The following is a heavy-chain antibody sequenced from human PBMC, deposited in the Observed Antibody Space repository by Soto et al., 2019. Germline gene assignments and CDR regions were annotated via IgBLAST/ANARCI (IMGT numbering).Heavy chain of an antibody. D-gene: IGHD2-21*01. CDR1: GFTFSNYG. CDR3: ATIIVVTSPFDY. CDR2: ISGSGGSA. J-gene: IGHJ4*02. Sequence: GGSLRLSCVGSGFTFSNYGMTWVRQAPGKGLEWVSAISGSGGSAFYADSLKGRFTVSRDNAKSVVYLQMNSLRAEDTAVYYCATIIVVTSPFDYWGQGTVVTVSS. V-gene: IGHV3-23*01.